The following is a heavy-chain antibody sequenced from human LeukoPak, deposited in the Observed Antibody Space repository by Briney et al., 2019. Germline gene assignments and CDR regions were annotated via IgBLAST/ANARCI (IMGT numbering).Heavy chain of an antibody. Sequence: PGGSLRLSCADSGFTFSSYSMNWVRQAPGKGSEWVSSISSTSSYKYYADSVKGRFTISRDNSKNTLYLQMNSLRVEDTAVYYCARDGAAPGLYFDSWGQGTLVTVSS. CDR3: ARDGAAPGLYFDS. J-gene: IGHJ4*02. D-gene: IGHD6-13*01. V-gene: IGHV3-21*04. CDR2: ISSTSSYK. CDR1: GFTFSSYS.